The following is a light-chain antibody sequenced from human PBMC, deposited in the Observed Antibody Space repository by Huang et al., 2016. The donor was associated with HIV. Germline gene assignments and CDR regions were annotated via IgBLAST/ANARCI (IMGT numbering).Light chain of an antibody. CDR3: QQSVTFPLT. J-gene: IGKJ4*02. CDR1: QDVNKW. V-gene: IGKV1-12*01. Sequence: DIKMTQSPSSVSASIGDRVSFTCRASQDVNKWLAWYQQKPGGAPKRLVYASSTLQSGAPSRFRGSGSGTHFTLTINNLQAEDFATYFCQQSVTFPLTFGGGTKVELK. CDR2: ASS.